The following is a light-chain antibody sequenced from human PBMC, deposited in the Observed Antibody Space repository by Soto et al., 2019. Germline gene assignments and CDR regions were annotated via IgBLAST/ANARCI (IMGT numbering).Light chain of an antibody. Sequence: QSALTQPRSVSGSPGQSVTISCTGTSSDVGDYIYVSWYQQHPGKAPKVMIFDVSRRPSGVPDRFSGSKSGNTASLTISGLQAEDEGDYYCCSYAGSYTLVFGGGTKLTVL. CDR3: CSYAGSYTLV. V-gene: IGLV2-11*01. J-gene: IGLJ3*02. CDR1: SSDVGDYIY. CDR2: DVS.